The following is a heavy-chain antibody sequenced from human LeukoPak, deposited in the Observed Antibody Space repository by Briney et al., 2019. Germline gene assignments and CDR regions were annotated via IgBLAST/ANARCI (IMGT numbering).Heavy chain of an antibody. J-gene: IGHJ3*02. Sequence: PSETLSLTCAVYGGSFSGYYWSWIRQPPGKGLEWIGEINHSGSTNYNPSLKRRVTISVDTSKNQFSLKLSSVTAADTAVYYCARGPPSLRVILTGYYSSDAFDIWGQGTMVTVSS. D-gene: IGHD3-9*01. CDR2: INHSGST. V-gene: IGHV4-34*01. CDR1: GGSFSGYY. CDR3: ARGPPSLRVILTGYYSSDAFDI.